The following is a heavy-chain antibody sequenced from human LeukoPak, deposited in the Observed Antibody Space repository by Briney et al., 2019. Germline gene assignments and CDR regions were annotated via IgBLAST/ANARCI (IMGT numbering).Heavy chain of an antibody. CDR2: IYDSGSI. CDR1: GGSFSPYY. Sequence: PSETLSLTCAVYGGSFSPYYWSWIRQPPGKGLEWIGYIYDSGSIIYNPSLKSRVTISVDTSKKQFSLKLSSVTAADTAVYYCARGRRAGSGWPFFDSWGQGTLVSVSS. CDR3: ARGRRAGSGWPFFDS. D-gene: IGHD6-19*01. V-gene: IGHV4-59*08. J-gene: IGHJ4*02.